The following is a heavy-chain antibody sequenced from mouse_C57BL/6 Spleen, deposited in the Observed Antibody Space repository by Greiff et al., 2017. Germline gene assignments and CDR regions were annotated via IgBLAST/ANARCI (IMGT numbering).Heavy chain of an antibody. D-gene: IGHD1-1*01. J-gene: IGHJ4*01. Sequence: VQLQQPGAELVKPGASVKLSCKASGYTFTSYWMHWVKQRPGRGLEWIGRIDPNSGGTKYNEKFKSKATLTVDKPSSTAYMQLSSLTSEDAAVYYCARPYITSVVAPSYAMDDWGQGTSVTVSS. CDR2: IDPNSGGT. CDR1: GYTFTSYW. V-gene: IGHV1-72*01. CDR3: ARPYITSVVAPSYAMDD.